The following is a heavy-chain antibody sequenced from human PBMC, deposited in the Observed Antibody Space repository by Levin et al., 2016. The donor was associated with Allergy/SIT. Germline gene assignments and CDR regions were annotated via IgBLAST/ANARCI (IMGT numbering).Heavy chain of an antibody. CDR2: INPNSGGT. CDR3: ARDLYGSGQSNWFDP. V-gene: IGHV1-2*02. J-gene: IGHJ5*02. Sequence: WVRQAPGQGLEWMGWINPNSGGTNYAQKFQGRVTMTRDTSISTAYMELSRLRSDDTAVYYCARDLYGSGQSNWFDPWGQGTLVTVSS. D-gene: IGHD3-10*01.